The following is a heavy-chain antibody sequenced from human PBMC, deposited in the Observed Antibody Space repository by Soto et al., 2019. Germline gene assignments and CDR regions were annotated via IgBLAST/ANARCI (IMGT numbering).Heavy chain of an antibody. V-gene: IGHV3-30-3*01. CDR1: DLTFRDFS. CDR3: AKDSPADYNFWSCPSLDY. D-gene: IGHD3-3*01. CDR2: ITYDGTIL. J-gene: IGHJ4*02. Sequence: PGRPLRLSCAASDLTFRDFSFPWVGKGPGKGLEWVAVITYDGTILNYADSVRARFTISRANSRVTLYLQVNSLRAQDTAVFSFAKDSPADYNFWSCPSLDYWGQGVLVTVSS.